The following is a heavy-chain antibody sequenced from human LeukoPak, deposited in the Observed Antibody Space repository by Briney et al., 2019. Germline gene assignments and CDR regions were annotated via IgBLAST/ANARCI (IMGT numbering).Heavy chain of an antibody. V-gene: IGHV1-2*06. CDR1: GYTLTDYY. CDR2: INPNSGGT. Sequence: ASVKVSCKASGYTLTDYYMHWVRQAPGQGLEWMGRINPNSGGTNYAQKFQGRVTMTRDTSTSTVYMELSSLRSEDTAVYYCARRVHYYDSSGYYEDWGQGTLVTVSS. CDR3: ARRVHYYDSSGYYED. D-gene: IGHD3-22*01. J-gene: IGHJ4*02.